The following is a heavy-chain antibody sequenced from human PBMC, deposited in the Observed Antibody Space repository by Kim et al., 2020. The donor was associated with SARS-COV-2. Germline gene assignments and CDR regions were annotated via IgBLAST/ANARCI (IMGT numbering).Heavy chain of an antibody. Sequence: SETLSLTCAVSGGSISSSNWWSWVRQPPGKGLEWIGEIYHSGSTNYNPSLKSRVTISVDKSKNQFSLKLSSVTAADTAVYYCARSGNPGDGSGSYYGGDYYYYGMDVWGQGTTVTVSS. CDR2: IYHSGST. V-gene: IGHV4-4*02. J-gene: IGHJ6*02. CDR3: ARSGNPGDGSGSYYGGDYYYYGMDV. CDR1: GGSISSSNW. D-gene: IGHD3-10*01.